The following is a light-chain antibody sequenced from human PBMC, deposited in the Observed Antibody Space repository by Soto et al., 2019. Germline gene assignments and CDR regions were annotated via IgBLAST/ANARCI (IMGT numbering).Light chain of an antibody. CDR1: SSDVGSYNL. J-gene: IGLJ1*01. V-gene: IGLV2-23*01. Sequence: QSALTQPASVSGSPGQSITISCTGTSSDVGSYNLVSWYQQHPGKAPKLMIYEGSKRPSGVSNRFSGSKSGNTASLTISGLQAEDEADYYCCSDAGRSTPDVFGTGTKLTV. CDR2: EGS. CDR3: CSDAGRSTPDV.